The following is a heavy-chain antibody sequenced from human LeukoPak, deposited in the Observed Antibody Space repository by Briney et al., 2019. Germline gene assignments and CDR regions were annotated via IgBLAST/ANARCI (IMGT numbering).Heavy chain of an antibody. CDR3: AKDSRGYNVPIDY. Sequence: PGGSLRLSCAAPGFTFSSYSMNWVRQAPGKGLEWVSYISSSSSTIYYADSVKGRSTISRDNSKNTLFLQMNSLRAEDTAVYYCAKDSRGYNVPIDYWGQGTLVTVSS. J-gene: IGHJ4*02. V-gene: IGHV3-48*01. D-gene: IGHD3-22*01. CDR1: GFTFSSYS. CDR2: ISSSSSTI.